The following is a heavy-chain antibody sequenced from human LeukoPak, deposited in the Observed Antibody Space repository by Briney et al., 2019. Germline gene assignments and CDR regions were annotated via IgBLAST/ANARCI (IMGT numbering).Heavy chain of an antibody. D-gene: IGHD3-16*01. Sequence: SETLSLTCTVSGVSISSGDYYWSWIRQPPGKGLEWIGYISYSGSTFYSPSLKSRITISADTSRNQFSLKLSSVTTADTAVYYCARERGGFFDYWGQGTLVTVSS. J-gene: IGHJ4*02. V-gene: IGHV4-30-4*01. CDR2: ISYSGST. CDR1: GVSISSGDYY. CDR3: ARERGGFFDY.